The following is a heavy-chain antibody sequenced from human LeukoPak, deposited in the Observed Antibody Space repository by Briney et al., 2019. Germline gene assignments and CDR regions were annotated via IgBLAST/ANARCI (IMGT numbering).Heavy chain of an antibody. J-gene: IGHJ4*02. CDR3: ARGRAAAGLGY. Sequence: GGSLRLSCAASGLTFSSYSMNWVRQAPGKGLEWVSSISSSSSYIYYADSVKGRFTISRDNAKNSLYLQMNSLRAEDTAVYYCARGRAAAGLGYWGQGTLVTVSS. V-gene: IGHV3-21*01. CDR2: ISSSSSYI. CDR1: GLTFSSYS. D-gene: IGHD6-13*01.